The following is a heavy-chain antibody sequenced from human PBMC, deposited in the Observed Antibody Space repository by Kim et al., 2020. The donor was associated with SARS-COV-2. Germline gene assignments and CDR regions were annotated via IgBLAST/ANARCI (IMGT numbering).Heavy chain of an antibody. V-gene: IGHV3-33*01. Sequence: ADSVKGRFTLSRDNSKNTLYLQMNSLRAEDTAVYYCARADLVRGSRGFDYWGQGTLVTVSS. CDR3: ARADLVRGSRGFDY. D-gene: IGHD3-10*01. J-gene: IGHJ4*02.